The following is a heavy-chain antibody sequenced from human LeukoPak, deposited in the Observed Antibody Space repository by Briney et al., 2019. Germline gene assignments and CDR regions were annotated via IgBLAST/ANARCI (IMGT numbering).Heavy chain of an antibody. D-gene: IGHD4-23*01. J-gene: IGHJ4*02. V-gene: IGHV3-30*02. CDR1: GFTFSNYG. CDR2: IRYDGGNK. CDR3: ATDYGANSGGFDY. Sequence: PGGSLRLSCAASGFTFSNYGMHWVRQAPGKGLEWVTFIRYDGGNKYYADSVKGRFTISRDNSKNTLYLQMNSLRAEDSAVYYCATDYGANSGGFDYWGKGTLVTVSS.